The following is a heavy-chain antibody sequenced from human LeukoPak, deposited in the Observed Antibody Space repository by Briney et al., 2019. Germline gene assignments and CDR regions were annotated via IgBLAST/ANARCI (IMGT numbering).Heavy chain of an antibody. CDR1: GGSISSYY. Sequence: KPSETLSLTCTVSGGSISSYYWSWIRQPAGKGLECIGRIYTSGSTNYNPSIKSRVTMSVDTSKNQFSLKLSSVTAADTAVYYCARDRARLLWFGEPLDSRGWFDPWGQGTLVTVSS. V-gene: IGHV4-4*07. CDR2: IYTSGST. CDR3: ARDRARLLWFGEPLDSRGWFDP. J-gene: IGHJ5*02. D-gene: IGHD3-10*01.